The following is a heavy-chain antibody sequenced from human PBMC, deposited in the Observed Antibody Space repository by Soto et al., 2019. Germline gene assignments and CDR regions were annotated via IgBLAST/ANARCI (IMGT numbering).Heavy chain of an antibody. CDR3: ARVDYDILTGPSGRRNYYYMDV. V-gene: IGHV4-59*01. CDR2: IYYSGST. CDR1: GGSISSYY. D-gene: IGHD3-9*01. Sequence: PSETLSLTCTVSGGSISSYYWSWIRQPPGKGLEGIGYIYYSGSTNYNPSPKSRVTISVDTSKNQSSLKLSSVTAADTAVYYCARVDYDILTGPSGRRNYYYMDVWGKGTTVTVSS. J-gene: IGHJ6*03.